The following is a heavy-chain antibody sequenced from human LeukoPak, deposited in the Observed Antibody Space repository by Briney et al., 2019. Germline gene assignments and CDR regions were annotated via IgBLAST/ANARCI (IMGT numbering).Heavy chain of an antibody. CDR2: IIPILGIA. V-gene: IGHV1-69*04. CDR3: ARWGALWFGELFAPYFDY. D-gene: IGHD3-10*01. CDR1: GGTFSSYA. Sequence: ASVKVSCKASGGTFSSYAISWVRQAPGQGLERMGRIIPILGIANYAQKFQGRVTITADKSTSTAYMELSSLRSEDTAVYYCARWGALWFGELFAPYFDYWGQGTLVTVSS. J-gene: IGHJ4*02.